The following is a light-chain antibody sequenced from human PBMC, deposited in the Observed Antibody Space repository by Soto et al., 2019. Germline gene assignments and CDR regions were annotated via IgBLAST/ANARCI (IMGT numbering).Light chain of an antibody. CDR1: SSDVGGYNY. J-gene: IGLJ1*01. V-gene: IGLV2-14*01. CDR3: SSYTSSSTYV. Sequence: QSVLTQPASVSGSPGQSITISCTGTSSDVGGYNYVSWYQQHPGKAPKLMIYEVSNRPSGVSFRFSASKSGNTASLTISGLQAEDEADYCCSSYTSSSTYVFGTGTKVTVL. CDR2: EVS.